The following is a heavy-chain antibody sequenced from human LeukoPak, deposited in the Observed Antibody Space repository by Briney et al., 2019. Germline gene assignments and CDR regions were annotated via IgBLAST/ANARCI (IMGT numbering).Heavy chain of an antibody. D-gene: IGHD6-19*01. J-gene: IGHJ4*02. V-gene: IGHV3-48*02. Sequence: GSLRLSCAASGFTFSTFSMNWVRQAPGKGLEWVSYISPSSGNIHYADSVRGRFTISRDNAKNSLYLQLNSLRDEDTAMYFCARAAYSSGPDYWGQGTLVPVSS. CDR1: GFTFSTFS. CDR3: ARAAYSSGPDY. CDR2: ISPSSGNI.